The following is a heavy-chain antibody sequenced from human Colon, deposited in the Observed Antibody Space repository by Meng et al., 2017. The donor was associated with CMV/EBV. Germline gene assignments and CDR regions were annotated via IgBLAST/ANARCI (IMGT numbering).Heavy chain of an antibody. V-gene: IGHV4-59*01. Sequence: SETLSFTCSVSGGSTRNYHCSWVRQSPGRGLEWIGYVYYSGNANYNPSLKSRVTISVDMSKNQVSLSLTAVNAADTAVYYCARERGVDGDYSYGMDVWGHGTTVTVSS. CDR3: ARERGVDGDYSYGMDV. CDR1: GGSTRNYH. CDR2: VYYSGNA. D-gene: IGHD2-2*01. J-gene: IGHJ6*02.